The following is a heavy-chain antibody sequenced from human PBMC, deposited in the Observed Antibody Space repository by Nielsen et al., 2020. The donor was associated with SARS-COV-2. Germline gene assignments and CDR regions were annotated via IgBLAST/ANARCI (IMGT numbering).Heavy chain of an antibody. V-gene: IGHV3-74*01. Sequence: GGSLRLSCAASGFNFNSYWMHWVRRGPGRGLVWVSRINNDGSRTSYADSVKGRFTISRDNAKNTVYLQMNSLRAEDTAIYYCARGAGRYWEATYFDYWGQGTLVTVSS. CDR3: ARGAGRYWEATYFDY. J-gene: IGHJ4*02. D-gene: IGHD3-10*01. CDR2: INNDGSRT. CDR1: GFNFNSYW.